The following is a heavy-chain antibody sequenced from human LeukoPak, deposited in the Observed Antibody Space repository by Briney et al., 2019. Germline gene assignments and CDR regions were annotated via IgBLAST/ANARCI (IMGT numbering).Heavy chain of an antibody. CDR1: GGTFSSYA. J-gene: IGHJ4*02. CDR2: IIPIFGTA. CDR3: ARGYYDSSGYSPFDY. D-gene: IGHD3-22*01. V-gene: IGHV1-69*01. Sequence: SVKVSCKASGGTFSSYAISWVRQAPGQGLEWMGGIIPIFGTANYAQKFQGRVTITADEPTSTAYMELSSLRSEDTAVYYCARGYYDSSGYSPFDYWGQGTLVTVSS.